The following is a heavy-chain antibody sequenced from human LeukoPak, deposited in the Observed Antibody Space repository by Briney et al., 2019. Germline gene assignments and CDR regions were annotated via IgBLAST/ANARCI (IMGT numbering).Heavy chain of an antibody. CDR1: GYTFTSYD. J-gene: IGHJ6*03. V-gene: IGHV1-8*03. CDR3: ARTHQLLYYPYYYYMDV. CDR2: MNPNSGNT. Sequence: ASVKVSCKASGYTFTSYDINWVRQATGQGLEWMGWMNPNSGNTGYAQKFQGSVTITRNTSISTAYMELSSLRSEDTAVYYCARTHQLLYYPYYYYMDVWGKGTTVTVSS. D-gene: IGHD2-2*02.